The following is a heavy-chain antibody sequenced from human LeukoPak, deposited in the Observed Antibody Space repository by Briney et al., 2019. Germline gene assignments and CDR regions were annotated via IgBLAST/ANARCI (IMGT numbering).Heavy chain of an antibody. CDR2: ISYVSSYI. D-gene: IGHD2-2*01. CDR3: ARVGYCSSASCKTPGGFDY. Sequence: GGSLRLSCAASGFTFSSYSLNWVRQAPGKGLEWVSSISYVSSYIYYSGSVKGRFTISRDNAKNSLYLQMNNLKAEDTAVYYCARVGYCSSASCKTPGGFDYWGQGTLVTVSS. J-gene: IGHJ4*02. CDR1: GFTFSSYS. V-gene: IGHV3-21*01.